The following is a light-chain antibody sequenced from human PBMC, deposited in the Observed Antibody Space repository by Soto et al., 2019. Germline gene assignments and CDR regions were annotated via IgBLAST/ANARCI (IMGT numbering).Light chain of an antibody. Sequence: EIVLTQSPATLSLSPGERATLSCRASQSVSNYLAWYQQKPGQAPRLLIYDASNRATGIPARFSDSGSGTDFTPAISSLEPEDFAVYYYQQRSNWPPSTFGQGARLEIK. J-gene: IGKJ5*01. CDR2: DAS. CDR3: QQRSNWPPST. CDR1: QSVSNY. V-gene: IGKV3-11*01.